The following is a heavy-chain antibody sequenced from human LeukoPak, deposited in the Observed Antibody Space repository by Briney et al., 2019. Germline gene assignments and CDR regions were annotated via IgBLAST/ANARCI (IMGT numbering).Heavy chain of an antibody. V-gene: IGHV4-34*01. CDR3: ARVGLERWLRHWYYFDY. CDR1: GGSFSGYY. J-gene: IGHJ4*02. D-gene: IGHD5-24*01. CDR2: INHSRST. Sequence: SETLSLTCAVYGGSFSGYYWSWIRQPPGKGLEWIGEINHSRSTNYNPSLKSRVTISVDTSKNQFSLKLSSVTAADTAVYYCARVGLERWLRHWYYFDYWGQGTLVTVSS.